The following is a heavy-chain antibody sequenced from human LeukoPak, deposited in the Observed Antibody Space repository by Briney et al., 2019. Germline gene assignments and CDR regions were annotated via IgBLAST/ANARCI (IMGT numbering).Heavy chain of an antibody. CDR3: ARGRWLQYET. CDR2: INQSGST. Sequence: SETLFLTCGVYGESFSGDYWSWIRQPPGKGLEWIGKINQSGSTNYIPSLKSRVTISVDTSKNQFSLKLISVTAADTAVYYCARGRWLQYETWGQGTLVTVSS. V-gene: IGHV4-34*01. CDR1: GESFSGDY. D-gene: IGHD5-24*01. J-gene: IGHJ5*02.